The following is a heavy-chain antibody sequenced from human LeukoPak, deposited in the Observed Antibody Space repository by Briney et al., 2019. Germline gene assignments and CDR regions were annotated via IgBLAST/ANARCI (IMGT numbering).Heavy chain of an antibody. Sequence: ASVKVSCKASGYIFTSYYMHWVRQAPGQGLEWLGIINPSGGSTSYAQKFQGRVTMTRDTSTSTVYMELSSLRSEDTAVYYCARSYDSSGYYTLVPDYWGQGTLVTVSS. V-gene: IGHV1-46*01. CDR1: GYIFTSYY. D-gene: IGHD3-22*01. CDR2: INPSGGST. J-gene: IGHJ4*02. CDR3: ARSYDSSGYYTLVPDY.